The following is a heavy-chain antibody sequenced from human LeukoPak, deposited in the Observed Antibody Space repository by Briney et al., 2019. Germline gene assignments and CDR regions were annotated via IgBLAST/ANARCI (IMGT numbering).Heavy chain of an antibody. CDR1: GFTFSSYA. Sequence: GSLRLSCAASGFTFSSYAMTWVRQAPGKGLEWVSGISTSGGSTYYADSVKGRFTISRDNSKNTLYLQMNSLRAEDTAVYYCAKDRTFYYDSSTSAFDIWGQGTMVTVSS. D-gene: IGHD3-22*01. V-gene: IGHV3-23*01. CDR3: AKDRTFYYDSSTSAFDI. J-gene: IGHJ3*02. CDR2: ISTSGGST.